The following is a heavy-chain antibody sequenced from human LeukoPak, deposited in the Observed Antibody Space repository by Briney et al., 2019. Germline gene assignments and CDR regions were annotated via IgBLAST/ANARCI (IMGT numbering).Heavy chain of an antibody. D-gene: IGHD3-16*01. J-gene: IGHJ5*02. CDR3: GKEGGA. Sequence: PGGSLRLSCAASGFSLSDYTMTWVRQAPGKGPEWVSAIGGRGGSTYYADSLGGRFTISRDNSKDMLYLQMNSLKVEDTATYYCGKEGGAWGQGTKVTVSS. CDR1: GFSLSDYT. CDR2: IGGRGGST. V-gene: IGHV3-23*01.